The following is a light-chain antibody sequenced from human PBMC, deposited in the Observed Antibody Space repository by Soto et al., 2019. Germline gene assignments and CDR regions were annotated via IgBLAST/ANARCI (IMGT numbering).Light chain of an antibody. Sequence: QSALTQPASVSGSPGQSITISCTGTSSDVCGYNYVSWYQQHPGKAPKLMIYEVSNRPPGVSNRFSGSKSGNTASLTISGLQAEDEADYYCSSYTSSSTLAYVFGTGTKVTVL. CDR3: SSYTSSSTLAYV. CDR1: SSDVCGYNY. J-gene: IGLJ1*01. V-gene: IGLV2-14*01. CDR2: EVS.